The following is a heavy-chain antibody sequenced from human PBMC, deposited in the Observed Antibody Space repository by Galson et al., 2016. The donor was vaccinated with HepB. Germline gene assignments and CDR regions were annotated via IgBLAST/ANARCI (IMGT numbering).Heavy chain of an antibody. CDR3: AKDFVGIVADAFDI. CDR1: GFTFSNYV. D-gene: IGHD2/OR15-2a*01. J-gene: IGHJ3*02. V-gene: IGHV3-23*01. Sequence: SLRLSCAASGFTFSNYVMSWVRQAPGKGLEWVAGITGSGSNTYYADSVKGRFSISRDNSKNTLFLEMNSLGAEDTAVYFCAKDFVGIVADAFDIWGQGTTVTVSS. CDR2: ITGSGSNT.